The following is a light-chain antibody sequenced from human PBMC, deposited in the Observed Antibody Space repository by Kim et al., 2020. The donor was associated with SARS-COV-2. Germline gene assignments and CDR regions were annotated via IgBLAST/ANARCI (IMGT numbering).Light chain of an antibody. V-gene: IGKV3-20*01. J-gene: IGKJ2*01. CDR3: QQYDNSPMYT. Sequence: SPGERATLSCRASQSIRSNFLAWYQQKPGQAPRLLIYGASSRATGIPDRFSGSGSGTDFTLTISRLESEDFAVYFCQQYDNSPMYTFGQGTKLEI. CDR2: GAS. CDR1: QSIRSNF.